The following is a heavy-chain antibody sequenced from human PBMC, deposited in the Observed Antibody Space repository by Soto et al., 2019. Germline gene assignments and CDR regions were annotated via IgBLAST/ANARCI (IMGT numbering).Heavy chain of an antibody. CDR3: AREQQLDRTYNWFDP. CDR1: GYTFTRYG. D-gene: IGHD6-13*01. V-gene: IGHV1-18*01. J-gene: IGHJ5*02. CDR2: ISAYNGNT. Sequence: QVQLVQSGAEVKKPGASVKVSCKASGYTFTRYGISWVRQAPGQGLEWMGWISAYNGNTNYAQKLQGRVIMTTDTYRSTAYMELRSMRSADTAVYYCAREQQLDRTYNWFDPWGQGTLVTVSS.